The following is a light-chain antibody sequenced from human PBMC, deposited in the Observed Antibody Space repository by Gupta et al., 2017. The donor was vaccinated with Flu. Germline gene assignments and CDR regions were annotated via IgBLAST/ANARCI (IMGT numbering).Light chain of an antibody. V-gene: IGLV2-14*01. CDR1: NSDVGGYNY. J-gene: IGLJ2*01. CDR2: DVS. CDR3: SSYTSSTTGV. Sequence: QSALTQPASVSGSPGQSITISCTGTNSDVGGYNYVSWYQQHPGKAPKLMIYDVSNRPSGVSYRFSGSKSGNTASLTISGLQAEDEADYYCSSYTSSTTGVFGGGTKLTVL.